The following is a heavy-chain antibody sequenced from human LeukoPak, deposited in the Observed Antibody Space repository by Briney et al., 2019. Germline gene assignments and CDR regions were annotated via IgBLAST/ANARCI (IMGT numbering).Heavy chain of an antibody. D-gene: IGHD3-16*01. CDR2: INHNGNVN. V-gene: IGHV3-7*03. CDR3: ARGGGLDV. CDR1: GFTFSSYW. J-gene: IGHJ6*02. Sequence: GGSLRLSCAASGFTFSSYWMNWARQAPGKGLEWVASINHNGNVNYYVDSVKGPFPISRDNPKNSLYLQMSNLRAEDTAVYFCARGGGLDVWGQGATVTVSS.